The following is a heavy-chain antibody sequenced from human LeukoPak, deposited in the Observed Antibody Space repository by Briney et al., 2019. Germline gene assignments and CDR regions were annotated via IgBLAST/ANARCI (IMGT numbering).Heavy chain of an antibody. CDR1: GYSISSGYY. Sequence: SETLSLTCTVSGYSISSGYYWGWIRQPPGKGLEWIGSIYHSGSTFYSPSLKSRVTMSLDTSKDRFSLNLNSVTAADTAVYYCARAVGTTTGLFDYWGQGALVTVSS. V-gene: IGHV4-38-2*02. CDR3: ARAVGTTTGLFDY. J-gene: IGHJ4*02. D-gene: IGHD1-26*01. CDR2: IYHSGST.